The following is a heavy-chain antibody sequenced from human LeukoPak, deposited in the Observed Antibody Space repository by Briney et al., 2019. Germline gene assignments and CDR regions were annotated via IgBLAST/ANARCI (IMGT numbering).Heavy chain of an antibody. V-gene: IGHV1-69*13. Sequence: SVKVSCKASEGTFNNYAISWVRQAPGQGLELMGGIIPIFGIANYAQKFQGRVTITADESTSTAYMELSSLRSEDTAVYYCARDHVVLAPGGYYYHYMDVWGKGTTVTVSS. CDR1: EGTFNNYA. J-gene: IGHJ6*03. CDR2: IIPIFGIA. D-gene: IGHD3-3*02. CDR3: ARDHVVLAPGGYYYHYMDV.